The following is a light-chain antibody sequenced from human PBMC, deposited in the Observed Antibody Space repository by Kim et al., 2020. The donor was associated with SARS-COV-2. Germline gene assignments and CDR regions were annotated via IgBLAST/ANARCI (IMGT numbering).Light chain of an antibody. CDR1: SLRSYY. J-gene: IGLJ2*01. CDR2: GKN. CDR3: NSRGSNDNVL. Sequence: SYELTQDPAVSVALGQTVRITCQGDSLRSYYATWYQQKPGQAPIVVIYGKNNRPSGIPDRCSGSSSGDTASLTITGTQAGDEADYYCNSRGSNDNVLFGGGTQLTVL. V-gene: IGLV3-19*01.